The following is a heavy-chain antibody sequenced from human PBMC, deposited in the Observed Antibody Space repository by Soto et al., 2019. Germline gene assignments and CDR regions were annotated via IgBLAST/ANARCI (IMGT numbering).Heavy chain of an antibody. CDR3: ARNQEIAAAGNYCYGMDV. D-gene: IGHD6-13*01. Sequence: ASVKVSCKASGYTFTGYYMHWVRQAPGQGLEWMGWINPNSGGTNYAQKFQGWVTMTRDTSISTAYMELSRLRSDDTAVYYCARNQEIAAAGNYCYGMDVWGQGTTVTVSS. CDR1: GYTFTGYY. J-gene: IGHJ6*02. CDR2: INPNSGGT. V-gene: IGHV1-2*04.